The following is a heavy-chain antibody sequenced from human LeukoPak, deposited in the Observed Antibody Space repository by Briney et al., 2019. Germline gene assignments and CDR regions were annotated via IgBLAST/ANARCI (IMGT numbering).Heavy chain of an antibody. CDR1: GYTFTSYD. CDR2: MNPNSGNT. V-gene: IGHV1-8*01. J-gene: IGHJ4*02. CDR3: AAGAQVDY. Sequence: ASVKVSCKASGYTFTSYDINWVRQATGQGLEWMGWMNPNSGNTGYAQKLQGRVTMTTDTSTSTAYMELRSLRSDDTAVYYCAAGAQVDYWGQGTLVTVSS.